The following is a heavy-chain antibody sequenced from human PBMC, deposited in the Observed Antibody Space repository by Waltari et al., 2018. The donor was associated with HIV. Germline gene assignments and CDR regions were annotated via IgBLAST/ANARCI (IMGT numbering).Heavy chain of an antibody. J-gene: IGHJ2*01. CDR3: AKDIRPGWYFDL. V-gene: IGHV3-66*01. Sequence: EEQLVESGGGLVQPGGSLRLSCAASGFTVSSNYMNWVRQAPGKVLECVSLMYSSGMTDYADSVKGRFTISRDNSKNTLYLQMNSLRAEDTAVYYCAKDIRPGWYFDLWGRGTLVTVSS. CDR1: GFTVSSNY. CDR2: MYSSGMT.